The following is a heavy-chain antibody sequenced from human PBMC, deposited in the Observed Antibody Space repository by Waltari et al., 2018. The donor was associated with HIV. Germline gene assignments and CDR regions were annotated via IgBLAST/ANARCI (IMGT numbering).Heavy chain of an antibody. V-gene: IGHV3-15*05. CDR2: LKNKGHGDKI. D-gene: IGHD3-10*01. J-gene: IGHJ4*02. CDR3: AIEEGYGSGSFLDY. CDR1: GWALHSVW. Sequence: EVQLVESGGGWGKAGACLTLTCLGSGWALHSVWMRWVRKVRGKGPERVGPLKNKGHGDKIELAEVVKGTFTILRNDSNNTLYLHMPDNKVEDTAVYSCAIEEGYGSGSFLDYWGKGTLVTVAS.